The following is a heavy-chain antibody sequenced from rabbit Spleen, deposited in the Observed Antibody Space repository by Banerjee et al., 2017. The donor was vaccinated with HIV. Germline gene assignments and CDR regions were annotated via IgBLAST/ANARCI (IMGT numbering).Heavy chain of an antibody. D-gene: IGHD1-1*01. V-gene: IGHV1S43*01. J-gene: IGHJ3*01. CDR1: GFSFSSSYY. Sequence: QEQLEESGGGLVKPEGSLTLTCKASGFSFSSSYYMCWVRQAPGKGLEWIGCIYTINGGTYYASWAKGPFTITRSTSLNTVTLQMTGLTAADTATYFCARRGGGYDLWGQGTLVTVS. CDR2: IYTINGGT. CDR3: ARRGGGYDL.